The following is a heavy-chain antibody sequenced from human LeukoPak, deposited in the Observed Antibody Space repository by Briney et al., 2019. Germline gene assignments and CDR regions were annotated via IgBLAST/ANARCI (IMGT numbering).Heavy chain of an antibody. CDR3: TTEFWGSSNY. V-gene: IGHV3-15*01. CDR2: ISTKAYGDAA. J-gene: IGHJ4*02. Sequence: GGSLRLSCAASGFXFTDAWITWVRQAPGKGLEWVGRISTKAYGDAAEYAAPVKGRFTISRDDSKTTLYLQMISLQIEDTGVYYCTTEFWGSSNYWGQGTLVTVSS. D-gene: IGHD3-16*01. CDR1: GFXFTDAW.